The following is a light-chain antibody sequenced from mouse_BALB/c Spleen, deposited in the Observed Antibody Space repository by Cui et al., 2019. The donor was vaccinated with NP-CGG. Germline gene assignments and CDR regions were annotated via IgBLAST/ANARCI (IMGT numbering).Light chain of an antibody. CDR1: TGAVTTSNY. J-gene: IGLJ1*01. V-gene: IGLV1*01. CDR2: GTN. Sequence: QADVTQESALTTSPGETVTLTCRSSTGAVTTSNYANWVQEKPDHLFTGLIGGTNNRVPGVPARFSGSLIGDKAVLTITGAQTEDEAIYFCALWYSNHWVFGGGTKLTVL. CDR3: ALWYSNHWV.